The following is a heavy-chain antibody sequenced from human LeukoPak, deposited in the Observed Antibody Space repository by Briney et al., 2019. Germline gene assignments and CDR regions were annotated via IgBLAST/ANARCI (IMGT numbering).Heavy chain of an antibody. D-gene: IGHD3-10*01. Sequence: ASVKVSCKASGGTFSSYAISWVRQATGQGLEWMGWMNPNSGNTGYAQKFQGRVTITRNTSISTAYMELSSLRSEDTAVYYCARSGDTHTYDYWGQGTLVTVSS. CDR2: MNPNSGNT. J-gene: IGHJ4*02. V-gene: IGHV1-8*03. CDR3: ARSGDTHTYDY. CDR1: GGTFSSYA.